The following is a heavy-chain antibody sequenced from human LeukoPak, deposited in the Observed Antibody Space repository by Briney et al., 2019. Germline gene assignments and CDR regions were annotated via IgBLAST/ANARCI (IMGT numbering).Heavy chain of an antibody. CDR2: IYYSGST. J-gene: IGHJ4*02. Sequence: SETLSLTCTVSGGSISSGGYYWSWISQHPGKGLEWLGYIYYSGSTYYNPSLKSRVTISVDTSKNQFSLKLSSVTAADTAVYYCARGYVVVPTTGYFDYWGQGTLVTVSS. CDR3: ARGYVVVPTTGYFDY. CDR1: GGSISSGGYY. V-gene: IGHV4-31*03. D-gene: IGHD3-22*01.